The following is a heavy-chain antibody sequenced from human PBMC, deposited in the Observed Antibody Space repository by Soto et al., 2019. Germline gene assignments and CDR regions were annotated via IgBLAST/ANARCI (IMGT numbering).Heavy chain of an antibody. CDR1: GFTFSSHA. CDR3: AKTGLEWELDY. CDR2: ISSSGISK. D-gene: IGHD3-3*01. J-gene: IGHJ4*02. V-gene: IGHV3-23*01. Sequence: EVHLMQSGGGLVQPGGSLRLSCAASGFTFSSHAMSWVRQAPGKGLQWVSSISSSGISKYYADSVKGRFTISRDDSKNTLYLQMNSLRAEDTAVYYCAKTGLEWELDYWGQGTLVTVSS.